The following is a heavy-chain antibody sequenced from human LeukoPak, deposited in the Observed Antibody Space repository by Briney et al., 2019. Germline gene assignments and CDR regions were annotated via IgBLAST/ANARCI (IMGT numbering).Heavy chain of an antibody. D-gene: IGHD2-8*01. Sequence: SVKVSCKASGGTFSSYAISWVRQAPGPGLEWMGGIIPIFGTANYAQKFQGRVTITADESTSTAYMELSSLRSEDTAVYYCARDRTLKGLWYFDLWGRGTLVTVSS. CDR1: GGTFSSYA. V-gene: IGHV1-69*01. CDR2: IIPIFGTA. J-gene: IGHJ2*01. CDR3: ARDRTLKGLWYFDL.